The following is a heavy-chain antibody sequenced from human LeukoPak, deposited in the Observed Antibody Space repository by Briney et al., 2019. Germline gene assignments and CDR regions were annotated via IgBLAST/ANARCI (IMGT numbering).Heavy chain of an antibody. D-gene: IGHD3-10*01. J-gene: IGHJ4*02. V-gene: IGHV4-34*01. Sequence: SETLSLTCAVYGGSFSGYYWSWIRQPPEKGPEWIGEINHSGSTNYNPSLKSRVTISVDTSKNQFSLKLSSVTAADTAVYYCARVAGVSDYWGQGTLVTVSS. CDR1: GGSFSGYY. CDR2: INHSGST. CDR3: ARVAGVSDY.